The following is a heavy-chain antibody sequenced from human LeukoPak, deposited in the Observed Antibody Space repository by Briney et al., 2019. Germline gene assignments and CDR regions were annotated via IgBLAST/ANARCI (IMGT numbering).Heavy chain of an antibody. CDR1: GYTFTDYY. CDR2: INPNSGGT. J-gene: IGHJ5*02. D-gene: IGHD3-10*01. CDR3: ARDSADGSGFDP. V-gene: IGHV1-2*02. Sequence: ASVKVSCKASGYTFTDYYMHWVRQAPGQGREWMGWINPNSGGTNYAQKFQGRVTMTRDTSISTAYMELSRLRSDDTAVYYCARDSADGSGFDPWGQGTLVTVSS.